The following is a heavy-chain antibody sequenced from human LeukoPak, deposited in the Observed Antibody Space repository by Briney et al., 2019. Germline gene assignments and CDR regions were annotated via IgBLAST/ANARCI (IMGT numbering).Heavy chain of an antibody. J-gene: IGHJ4*02. CDR3: ATAYGSGSHCDY. CDR2: ISSSGSTI. V-gene: IGHV3-48*03. Sequence: SGGSLRLSCAASGFTFSSYEMNWVRQAPGKGLEWVSHISSSGSTIYYADSVKGRFTISRDNAKNSLYLQMNSLRAEDTAVYYCATAYGSGSHCDYWGQGTLVTVSS. D-gene: IGHD3-10*01. CDR1: GFTFSSYE.